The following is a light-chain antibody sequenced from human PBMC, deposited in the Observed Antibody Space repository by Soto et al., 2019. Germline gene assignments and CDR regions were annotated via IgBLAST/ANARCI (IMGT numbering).Light chain of an antibody. CDR1: QAISNY. CDR2: GAS. J-gene: IGKJ5*01. Sequence: IQLTQTPSSLSASVGDRVTINCRASQAISNYLAWYQQKPGKAPNLLIYGASTLHSGVPSRFSGSVSGTDFTLTISSLQPEDFATYYCQQVNSYPNTFGQGTRLEI. V-gene: IGKV1-9*01. CDR3: QQVNSYPNT.